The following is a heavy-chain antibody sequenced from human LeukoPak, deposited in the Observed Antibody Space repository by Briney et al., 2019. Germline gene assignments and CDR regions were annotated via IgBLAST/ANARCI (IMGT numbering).Heavy chain of an antibody. D-gene: IGHD3-10*01. CDR3: ARNTITGYYYGMDV. CDR2: ISSSSTYI. Sequence: PGGSLRLSCAASGFTFSSYAMRWVRHAPGRGLEWVSSISSSSTYIYYADSVKGRFTISRDNAKNSLYLQMNSLRAEDTAVFYCARNTITGYYYGMDVWGQGTTVTVSS. J-gene: IGHJ6*02. CDR1: GFTFSSYA. V-gene: IGHV3-21*01.